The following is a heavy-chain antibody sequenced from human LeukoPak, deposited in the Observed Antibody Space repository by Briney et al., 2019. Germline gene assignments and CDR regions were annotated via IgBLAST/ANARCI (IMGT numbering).Heavy chain of an antibody. V-gene: IGHV4-61*02. CDR3: ASGYGSGTLLCYYYYYMDV. CDR1: GGSISSGSYY. Sequence: SQTLSLTCTVSGGSISSGSYYWSWIRQPAGKGLEWIGRIYTSGSTNYNPSLKSRVTVPVDTSKNQFSLKLSSVTAADTAVYYCASGYGSGTLLCYYYYYMDVWGKGTTVTVSS. J-gene: IGHJ6*03. CDR2: IYTSGST. D-gene: IGHD3-10*01.